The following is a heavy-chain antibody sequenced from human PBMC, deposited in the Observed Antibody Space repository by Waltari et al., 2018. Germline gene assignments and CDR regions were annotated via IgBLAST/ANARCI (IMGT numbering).Heavy chain of an antibody. V-gene: IGHV3-23*01. D-gene: IGHD3-10*01. CDR3: AKVLALEGSGRIYYFDY. J-gene: IGHJ4*02. CDR1: GDSISSNG. Sequence: LQLQESGPGLVDPSETLSLTCTVSGDSISSNGNYWGWVRQPPGKGLEWVSAISGSGGSTYYADSVKGRFTISRDNSKNTLYLQMNSLRAEDTAVYYCAKVLALEGSGRIYYFDYWGQGTLVTVSS. CDR2: ISGSGGST.